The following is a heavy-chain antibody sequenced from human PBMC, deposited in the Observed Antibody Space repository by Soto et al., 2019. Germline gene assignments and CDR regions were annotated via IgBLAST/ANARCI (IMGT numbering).Heavy chain of an antibody. J-gene: IGHJ3*02. CDR2: ISYDGSNK. CDR1: GFTFSSYA. Sequence: GSLRLSCXASGFTFSSYAMHWVRQAPGKGLEWVAVISYDGSNKYYADSVKGRFTISRDNSKNTLYLQMNSLRAEDTAVYYCARDRLQWLVYDAFDIWGQGTMVTVSS. V-gene: IGHV3-30-3*01. D-gene: IGHD6-19*01. CDR3: ARDRLQWLVYDAFDI.